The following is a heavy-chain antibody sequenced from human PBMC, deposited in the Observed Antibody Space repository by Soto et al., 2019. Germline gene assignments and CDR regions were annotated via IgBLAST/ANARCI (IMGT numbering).Heavy chain of an antibody. CDR1: GFTFSHCI. CDR3: TTRMTAHFDY. J-gene: IGHJ4*02. CDR2: ISDRPTGHT. Sequence: GGSLRLSCVASGFTFSHCILNWVRRAPGKGLEWVSTISDRPTGHTHYAESVRGRFTISRDDSRDTVFLQMDSLRAEDTAVYYCTTRMTAHFDYWGQGVLVTVSS. V-gene: IGHV3-23*01. D-gene: IGHD2-21*02.